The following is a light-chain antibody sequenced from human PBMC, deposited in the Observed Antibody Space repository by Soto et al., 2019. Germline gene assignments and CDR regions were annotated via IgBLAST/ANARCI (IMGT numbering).Light chain of an antibody. Sequence: DIQVTQSPSTLSASVGDRVTITCRASQTISYWLAWYQQKPGMAPKLLIYKASSLQSGVPSRFRGSGSGTVLTLTISSLQPDDFTPSYCHQFSRCSTFGPGTKLELK. CDR3: HQFSRCST. CDR1: QTISYW. V-gene: IGKV1-5*03. CDR2: KAS. J-gene: IGKJ1*01.